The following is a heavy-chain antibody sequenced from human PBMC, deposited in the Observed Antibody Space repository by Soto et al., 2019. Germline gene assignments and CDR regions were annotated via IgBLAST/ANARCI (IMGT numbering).Heavy chain of an antibody. D-gene: IGHD3-10*01. V-gene: IGHV1-69*01. J-gene: IGHJ5*02. CDR2: IIPMYGPA. CDR3: ARVTSMVRGVIDNGFDP. CDR1: GGTFSCYA. Sequence: QVPLVQSGAEVKKPGSSVTVSCKASGGTFSCYAIHWVRQAPGQGLEWMGGIIPMYGPAKYAQRFQGRVTITADESTTTVYMELTSLTSQDTAVYYCARVTSMVRGVIDNGFDPWGHGTLVTVSS.